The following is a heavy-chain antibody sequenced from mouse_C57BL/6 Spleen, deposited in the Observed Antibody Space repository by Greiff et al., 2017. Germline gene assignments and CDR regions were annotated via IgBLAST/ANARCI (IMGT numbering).Heavy chain of an antibody. Sequence: EVHLVESGEGLVKPGGSLKLSCAASGFTFSSYAMSWVRQTPEKRLEWVAYISSGGDYIYYADTVKGRFTISRDNARNTLYLQLSSLKSEDTAMYYCTRGDGYYPYAMDYWGQGTSVTVSS. D-gene: IGHD2-3*01. CDR3: TRGDGYYPYAMDY. CDR2: ISSGGDYI. V-gene: IGHV5-9-1*02. CDR1: GFTFSSYA. J-gene: IGHJ4*01.